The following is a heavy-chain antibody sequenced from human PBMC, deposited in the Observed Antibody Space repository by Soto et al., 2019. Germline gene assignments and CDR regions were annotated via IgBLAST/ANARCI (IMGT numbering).Heavy chain of an antibody. CDR1: GFTFSSYA. J-gene: IGHJ3*02. V-gene: IGHV3-23*01. Sequence: EVQLLESGGGLVQPGGSLRLSCAASGFTFSSYAMSWVRQAPGKGLEWASAISGSGGSTYYADSVKGRFTISRDNSKNRLYLHMTSLRAEDTAVYYCANAPSTSVNPGDAFDIWGQGTMVTVSS. CDR3: ANAPSTSVNPGDAFDI. D-gene: IGHD4-4*01. CDR2: ISGSGGST.